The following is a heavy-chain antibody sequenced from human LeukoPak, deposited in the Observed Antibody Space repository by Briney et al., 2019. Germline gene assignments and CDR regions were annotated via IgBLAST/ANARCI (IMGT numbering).Heavy chain of an antibody. V-gene: IGHV4-59*12. CDR2: IYYSGST. CDR1: GGSFSSYY. Sequence: PSETLSLTCAVYGGSFSSYYWSWIRQPPGKGLEWIGYIYYSGSTNYNPSLKSRVTISVDTSKNQFSLKLSSVTAADTAVYYCARGGYSYGYPAYYYYYGMDVWGQGTTVTVSS. CDR3: ARGGYSYGYPAYYYYYGMDV. D-gene: IGHD5-18*01. J-gene: IGHJ6*02.